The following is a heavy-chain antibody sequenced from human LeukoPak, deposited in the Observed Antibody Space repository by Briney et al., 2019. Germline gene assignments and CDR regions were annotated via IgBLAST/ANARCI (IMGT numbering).Heavy chain of an antibody. D-gene: IGHD3-22*01. V-gene: IGHV3-33*08. CDR1: GFTFSSYG. Sequence: QAGGSLRLSCVASGFTFSSYGMHWVRQAPGKGLEWVAVIWYDGSNKYYADSVKGRFTISRDNSKNTLYLQMNSLRAEDTAVYYCAGLYSDYYDSSQDYWGQGTLVTVSS. CDR2: IWYDGSNK. CDR3: AGLYSDYYDSSQDY. J-gene: IGHJ4*02.